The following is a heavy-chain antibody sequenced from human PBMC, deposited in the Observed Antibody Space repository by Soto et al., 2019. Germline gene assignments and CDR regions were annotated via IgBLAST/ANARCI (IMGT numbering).Heavy chain of an antibody. D-gene: IGHD5-12*01. Sequence: GASVKVSCKASGYTFTSYGISWVRQAPGQGLEWMGWISAYNGNTNYAQKLQGRVTMTTDTSTSTAYMELRSLRSDDTAVYYCARVWVVADPRESYYYYGMDVWGQGTTLTVS. J-gene: IGHJ6*02. CDR2: ISAYNGNT. CDR1: GYTFTSYG. CDR3: ARVWVVADPRESYYYYGMDV. V-gene: IGHV1-18*04.